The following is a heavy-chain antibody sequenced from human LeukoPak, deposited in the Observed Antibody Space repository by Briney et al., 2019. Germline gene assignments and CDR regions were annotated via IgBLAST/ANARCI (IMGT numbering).Heavy chain of an antibody. CDR2: ITSSSSSI. CDR3: ARDLAWGAY. Sequence: SGGSLRLSCVASGFTFSIYTMSWVRQAPGKGLEWVSSITSSSSSIYSADSVKGRLTISRDNAKNSLYLEMNSLRGEDTAVYYCARDLAWGAYWGQGTLVTVSS. CDR1: GFTFSIYT. V-gene: IGHV3-21*01. D-gene: IGHD4/OR15-4a*01. J-gene: IGHJ4*02.